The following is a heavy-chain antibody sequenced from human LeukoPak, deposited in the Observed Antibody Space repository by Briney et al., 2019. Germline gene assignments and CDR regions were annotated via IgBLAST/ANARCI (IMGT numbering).Heavy chain of an antibody. CDR1: GFTFSSYA. V-gene: IGHV3-23*01. CDR3: AKGPVYCSSTSCYQGY. D-gene: IGHD2-2*01. Sequence: GGSLRLPCAASGFTFSSYAMSWVRQAPGKGLEWVSAISGSGGSTYYADSVKGRFTISRDNSKNTLYLQMNSLRAEDTAVYYCAKGPVYCSSTSCYQGYWGQGTLVTVSS. J-gene: IGHJ4*02. CDR2: ISGSGGST.